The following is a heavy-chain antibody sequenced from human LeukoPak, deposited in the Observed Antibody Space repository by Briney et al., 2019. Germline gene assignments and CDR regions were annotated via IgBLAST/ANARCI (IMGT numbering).Heavy chain of an antibody. D-gene: IGHD2-15*01. CDR2: ISGSGGST. CDR3: AKAFSPGSEGFDY. J-gene: IGHJ4*02. Sequence: GGSLRLSCAASGFTFSSYAMSWVRQAPGKGLEWVSVISGSGGSTYYADSVKGRFTISRDNSKNTLYLQMSSLRAEDTAVYYCAKAFSPGSEGFDYWGQGTLVTVSS. CDR1: GFTFSSYA. V-gene: IGHV3-23*01.